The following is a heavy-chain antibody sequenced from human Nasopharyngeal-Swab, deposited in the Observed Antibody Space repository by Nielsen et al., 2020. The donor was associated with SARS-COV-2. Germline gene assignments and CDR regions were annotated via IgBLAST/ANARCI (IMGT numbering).Heavy chain of an antibody. J-gene: IGHJ6*03. D-gene: IGHD6-13*01. CDR2: ISGSGGST. Sequence: GGSLRLSCADSGFTFSSYAMSWVRQAPGKGLEWVSAISGSGGSTYYADSVKGRFTISGDNSKNTLYLQMNSLRAEDTAVYYCAKYAGSWYYYYYYMDVWGKGTTVTVSS. V-gene: IGHV3-23*01. CDR1: GFTFSSYA. CDR3: AKYAGSWYYYYYYMDV.